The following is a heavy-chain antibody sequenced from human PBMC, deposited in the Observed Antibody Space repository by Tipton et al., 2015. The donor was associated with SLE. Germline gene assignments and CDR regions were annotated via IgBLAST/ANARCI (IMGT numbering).Heavy chain of an antibody. CDR3: ARGGASVLIRNCYFDY. V-gene: IGHV4-59*12. CDR1: GGSINSYY. Sequence: TLSLTCTVSGGSINSYYWSWIRQPPGKGLEWIGYVFFSGSTYYNPSLKSRVSISVDTSKNQFFLNLHSVTAADTAVYYCARGGASVLIRNCYFDYWGQGSLVTVSS. J-gene: IGHJ4*01. CDR2: VFFSGST. D-gene: IGHD2-8*01.